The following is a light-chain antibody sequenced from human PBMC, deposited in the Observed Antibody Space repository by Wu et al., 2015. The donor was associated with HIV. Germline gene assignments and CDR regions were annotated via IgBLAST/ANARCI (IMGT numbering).Light chain of an antibody. CDR1: QGISTY. CDR2: ATS. J-gene: IGKJ5*01. Sequence: DIQLTQSPSFLSASVGDRVTITCRASQGISTYLAWYQQKPGKAPKLLIYATSTLQSGVPSRFSGSGSGTEFTLTISSLQPEDFATYYCQQLNIYPTFGPRVHDVEIK. CDR3: QQLNIYPT. V-gene: IGKV1-9*01.